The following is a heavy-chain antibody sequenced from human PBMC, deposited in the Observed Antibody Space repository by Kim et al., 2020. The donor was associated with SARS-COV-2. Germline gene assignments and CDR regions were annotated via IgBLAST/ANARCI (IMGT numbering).Heavy chain of an antibody. J-gene: IGHJ4*02. D-gene: IGHD6-19*01. Sequence: YPEPGKDRFTISRDNSKNTLYLQMNSLRAEDTAVYYCARSGQQWLVPLDYWGQGTLVTVSS. V-gene: IGHV3-30*01. CDR3: ARSGQQWLVPLDY.